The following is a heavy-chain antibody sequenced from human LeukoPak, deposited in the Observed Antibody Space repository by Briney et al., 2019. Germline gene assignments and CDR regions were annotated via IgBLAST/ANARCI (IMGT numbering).Heavy chain of an antibody. Sequence: GGSLRLSCAASGFTFASYAMSWVRQAPGKGLEWVSGISGTGGTTLYADSVKGRFTISRDNSKNTLYLEMNSLRGEDTAIYYCAKVTIVVIAAAPLDYWGQGILVSVSS. J-gene: IGHJ4*02. CDR3: AKVTIVVIAAAPLDY. D-gene: IGHD2-15*01. CDR2: ISGTGGTT. V-gene: IGHV3-23*01. CDR1: GFTFASYA.